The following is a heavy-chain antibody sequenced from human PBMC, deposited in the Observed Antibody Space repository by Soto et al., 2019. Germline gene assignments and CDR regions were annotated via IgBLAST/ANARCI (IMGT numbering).Heavy chain of an antibody. CDR1: GYTFTTYG. D-gene: IGHD2-2*01. CDR2: ISTYNGNT. CDR3: AREYCSRTSCYGADY. Sequence: ASVKVSCKASGYTFTTYGIIWVRQAPGQGLEWMGWISTYNGNTIYAQKLQGRVTMTTDTSTSTASMELRSLRSDDTAVYYCAREYCSRTSCYGADYWGQGTLVTVSS. J-gene: IGHJ4*02. V-gene: IGHV1-18*01.